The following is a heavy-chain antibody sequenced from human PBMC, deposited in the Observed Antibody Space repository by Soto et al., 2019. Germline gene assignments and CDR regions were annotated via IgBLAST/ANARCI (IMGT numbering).Heavy chain of an antibody. J-gene: IGHJ5*01. CDR1: GFTVSSNYA. Sequence: PGGSLRLSCAASGFTVSSNYAMSWVRQAPGKGLEWVSGISGGGGSTYYADSVKGRFTISRDNSKNTLYLQMNSLRAKDTALYYCAKDVEYTPYKWFDCWGQGTLVTVSS. CDR3: AKDVEYTPYKWFDC. D-gene: IGHD6-6*01. V-gene: IGHV3-23*01. CDR2: ISGGGGST.